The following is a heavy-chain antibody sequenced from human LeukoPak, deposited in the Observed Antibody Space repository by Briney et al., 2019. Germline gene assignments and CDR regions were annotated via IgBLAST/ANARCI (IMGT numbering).Heavy chain of an antibody. CDR2: MNPNSGNT. CDR3: ARAPRITMVRGVICWFDP. V-gene: IGHV1-8*03. D-gene: IGHD3-10*01. J-gene: IGHJ5*02. CDR1: GYTFTSYD. Sequence: ASVKVSCKASGYTFTSYDINWVRQATGQGLEWMGWMNPNSGNTGYAQKFQGRVTITRNTSISTAYMELSSLRSEDTAVYYCARAPRITMVRGVICWFDPWGQGTLVTVSS.